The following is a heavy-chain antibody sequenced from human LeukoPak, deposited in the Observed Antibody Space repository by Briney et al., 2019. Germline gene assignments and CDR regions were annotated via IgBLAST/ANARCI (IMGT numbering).Heavy chain of an antibody. V-gene: IGHV4-34*01. D-gene: IGHD3-9*01. CDR1: GGSFSGYY. J-gene: IGHJ4*02. CDR2: INHSGST. CDR3: ARGKSSLTGYSYYYFDY. Sequence: PSETLSLTCAVYGGSFSGYYWSWIRQPPGKGLEWIGEINHSGSTNYNPSLKSRVTISEGTSKNQFSLKLSSVTAADTAVYYCARGKSSLTGYSYYYFDYWGQGTLVTVSS.